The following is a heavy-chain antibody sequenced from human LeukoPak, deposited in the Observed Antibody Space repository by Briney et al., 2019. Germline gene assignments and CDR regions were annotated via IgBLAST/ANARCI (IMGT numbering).Heavy chain of an antibody. CDR1: GYIFTGYY. D-gene: IGHD2-8*01. CDR3: AREDVLMVYAILGAFDI. V-gene: IGHV1-2*02. Sequence: ASVRVSCKASGYIFTGYYMHWMRQAPGQGLEWMGWINPNSGGTNYAQKFQGRVTMTRDTSISTAYMELSRLRSDDTAVYYCAREDVLMVYAILGAFDIWGQGTMVTVSS. CDR2: INPNSGGT. J-gene: IGHJ3*02.